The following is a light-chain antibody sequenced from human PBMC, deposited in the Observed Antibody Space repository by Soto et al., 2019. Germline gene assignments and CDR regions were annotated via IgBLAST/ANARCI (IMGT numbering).Light chain of an antibody. CDR2: GAF. CDR3: KQYGRSPSLS. CDR1: QSVSSNY. Sequence: EVVLTQSPGTLSLSPGERATLSCRASQSVSSNYLAWYQQKPGQAPRLLIYGAFTRATGIPDRFGGSGSGRALTLTITRLEPEELTVYYWKQYGRSPSLSFRGGKKVEVK. J-gene: IGKJ4*01. V-gene: IGKV3-20*01.